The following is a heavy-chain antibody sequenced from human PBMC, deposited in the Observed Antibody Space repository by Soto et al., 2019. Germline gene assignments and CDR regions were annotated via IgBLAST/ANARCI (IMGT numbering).Heavy chain of an antibody. CDR3: AKIVTAWFAFDL. CDR2: TTSSGYTT. D-gene: IGHD3-10*01. Sequence: GGSLRLSCAASTFTFFDDAMSWVRQAPGKGLEWVSSTTSSGYTTYYADSVKGRFNISKDNSKNTLYLQMNSLRAEDTAVYYCAKIVTAWFAFDLWGRGTLVTVSS. J-gene: IGHJ2*01. V-gene: IGHV3-23*01. CDR1: TFTFFDDA.